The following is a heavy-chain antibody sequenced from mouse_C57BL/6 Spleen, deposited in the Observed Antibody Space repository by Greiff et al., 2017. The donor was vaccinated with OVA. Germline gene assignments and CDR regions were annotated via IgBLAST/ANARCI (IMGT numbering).Heavy chain of an antibody. CDR3: AGGLYHGGFAY. V-gene: IGHV12-3*01. J-gene: IGHJ3*01. CDR2: ITHSGET. CDR1: GFPITSGYY. D-gene: IGHD6-1*01. Sequence: QVQLKESGPGLVKPSQSLFLTCSITGFPITSGYYWIWIRQSPGKPLEWMGYITHSGETFYNPSLQSPISITRETSKNQFFLQLNSVTTEDTAMYYCAGGLYHGGFAYWGQGTLVTVSA.